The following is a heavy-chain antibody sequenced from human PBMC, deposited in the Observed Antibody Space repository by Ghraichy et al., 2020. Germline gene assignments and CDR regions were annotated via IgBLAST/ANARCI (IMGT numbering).Heavy chain of an antibody. CDR3: AQDGYVWGSYRYTNYFDY. D-gene: IGHD3-16*02. V-gene: IGHV1-69*02. J-gene: IGHJ4*02. Sequence: SVKVSCKASGGTFSSYTISWVRQAPGQGLEWMGRIIPILGIANYAQKFQGRVTITADKSTSTAYMELSSLRSEDTAVYYCAQDGYVWGSYRYTNYFDYWGQGTLVTVSS. CDR2: IIPILGIA. CDR1: GGTFSSYT.